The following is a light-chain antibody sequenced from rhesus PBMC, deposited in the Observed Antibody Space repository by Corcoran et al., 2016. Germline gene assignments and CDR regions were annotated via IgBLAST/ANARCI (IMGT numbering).Light chain of an antibody. CDR3: NSYAGSNTFI. V-gene: IGLV2-32*02. J-gene: IGLJ1*01. Sequence: QAALTQPRSVSGSPGQSVTISCTGASSDIGAYNFVSWYQQLPATAPKLLIYEVSKRPSGVSDRFSGSKSGDTASLTISGLQAEDEADYYCNSYAGSNTFIFGAGTRLTVL. CDR1: SSDIGAYNF. CDR2: EVS.